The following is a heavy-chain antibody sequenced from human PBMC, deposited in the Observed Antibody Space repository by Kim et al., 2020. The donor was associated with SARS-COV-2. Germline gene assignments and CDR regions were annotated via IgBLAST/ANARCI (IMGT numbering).Heavy chain of an antibody. D-gene: IGHD3-22*01. J-gene: IGHJ4*02. CDR1: GFTFSNAW. Sequence: GGSLRLSCAASGFTFSNAWMSWVRQAPGKGLEWVGRIKSKTDGGTTDYAAPVKGRFTISRDDSKNTLYLQMNSLKTEDTAVYYCTTEFYYDSSGYSVADFDYWGQGTLVTVSS. V-gene: IGHV3-15*01. CDR3: TTEFYYDSSGYSVADFDY. CDR2: IKSKTDGGTT.